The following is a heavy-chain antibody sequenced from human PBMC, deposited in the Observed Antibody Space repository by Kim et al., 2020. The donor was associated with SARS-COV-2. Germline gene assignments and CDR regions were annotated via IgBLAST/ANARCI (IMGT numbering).Heavy chain of an antibody. V-gene: IGHV1-46*01. Sequence: AQKSQGRVTMTRDTSTSTVYMELSSLRSEDTAVYYCASSSTSSSWYEIDYWGQGTLVTVSS. CDR3: ASSSTSSSWYEIDY. J-gene: IGHJ4*02. D-gene: IGHD6-13*01.